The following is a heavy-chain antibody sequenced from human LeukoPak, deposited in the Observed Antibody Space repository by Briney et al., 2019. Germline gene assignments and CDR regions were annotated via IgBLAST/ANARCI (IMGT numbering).Heavy chain of an antibody. CDR3: AREYCTTTCYFDY. Sequence: SETLSLTCTVSGDSISSHYWSWIRQSPGKGLEWIGYVHYSGGATYNPSLKGRVTISVATSMTQFSLKLSSVTAADTAVYYCAREYCTTTCYFDYWGQGMLVTVSS. D-gene: IGHD2-8*01. CDR2: VHYSGGA. J-gene: IGHJ4*02. V-gene: IGHV4-59*11. CDR1: GDSISSHY.